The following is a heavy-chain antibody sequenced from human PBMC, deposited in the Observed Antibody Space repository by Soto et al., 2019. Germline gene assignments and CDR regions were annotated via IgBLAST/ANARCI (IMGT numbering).Heavy chain of an antibody. CDR3: ERVSTSLHFDP. J-gene: IGHJ5*02. CDR1: GGSISSYY. D-gene: IGHD2-2*01. Sequence: SETLSLTCTVSGGSISSYYWSWIRQPPGKGLEWIGYIYYSGSTNYNPSLKSRVTISVDTSKNQFSLKLSSVTAADTAVYYCERVSTSLHFDPWGQGTLVPVSS. V-gene: IGHV4-59*01. CDR2: IYYSGST.